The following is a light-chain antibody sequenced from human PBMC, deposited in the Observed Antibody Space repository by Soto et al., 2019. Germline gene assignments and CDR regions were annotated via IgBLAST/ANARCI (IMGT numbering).Light chain of an antibody. CDR2: EVS. V-gene: IGLV2-18*02. CDR1: SSDVGTYNR. CDR3: SSDTTSSLY. J-gene: IGLJ1*01. Sequence: QSVLTQPPSVSGSPGQSVTISCTGTSSDVGTYNRVSWYQQPPGTAPKLMIYEVSNRPSGVPDRFSGSKSGNTASLTISGLQAEDEADYYCSSDTTSSLYFGTGTKVTVL.